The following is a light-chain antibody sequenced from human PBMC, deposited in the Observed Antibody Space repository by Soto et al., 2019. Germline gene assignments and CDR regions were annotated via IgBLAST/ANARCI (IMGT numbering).Light chain of an antibody. CDR1: QSVSTNY. CDR3: QQYGSTPFT. V-gene: IGKV3-20*01. CDR2: GAS. Sequence: EIVLTQSPGTLSLSPGERATLSCRASQSVSTNYLAWYQKKAGQAPRLLIYGASSRATDIPDRFSGSGSGTDFTLTISRLEPEDFAVYYCQQYGSTPFTFGPGTKVDIK. J-gene: IGKJ3*01.